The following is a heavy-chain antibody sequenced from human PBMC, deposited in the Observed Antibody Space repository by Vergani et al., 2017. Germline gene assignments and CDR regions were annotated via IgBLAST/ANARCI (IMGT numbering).Heavy chain of an antibody. J-gene: IGHJ6*02. Sequence: VQLVESGGGVVQPGRSLRLSCAASGFTFRSYWMSWVRQAPGKGLEWVANIKQDGSEKYYVDSVKGRFTISRDNAKNSLYLQMNSLRAEDTAVYYCASDFWSGLDVWGQGTTVTVSS. CDR1: GFTFRSYW. V-gene: IGHV3-7*01. CDR3: ASDFWSGLDV. D-gene: IGHD3-3*01. CDR2: IKQDGSEK.